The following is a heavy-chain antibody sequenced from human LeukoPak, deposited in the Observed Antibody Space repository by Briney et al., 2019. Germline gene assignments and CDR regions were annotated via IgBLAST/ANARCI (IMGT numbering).Heavy chain of an antibody. V-gene: IGHV3-7*01. CDR1: GFTFSGYA. Sequence: GGSLRLSCAASGFTFSGYAMHWVRQAPGKGLEWVANIKQDGSEKYYVDSVKGRFTISRDNAKNSLYLQMNSLRAEDTAVYYCARGLPNYYGMDVWGQGTTFTVSS. J-gene: IGHJ6*02. CDR2: IKQDGSEK. CDR3: ARGLPNYYGMDV.